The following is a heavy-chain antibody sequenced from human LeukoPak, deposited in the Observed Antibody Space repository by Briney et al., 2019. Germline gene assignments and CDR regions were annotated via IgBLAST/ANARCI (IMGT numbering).Heavy chain of an antibody. Sequence: SETLSLTCSVSGGSISSYYWSWIRQPPGKGLEWIGYIYYSGSTNYNPSLKSRVTISVDTSKNQFSLKLSSVTAADTAVYYCAGSNWNRGYYYYYYGMDVWGQGTTVTVSS. CDR3: AGSNWNRGYYYYYYGMDV. CDR2: IYYSGST. J-gene: IGHJ6*02. CDR1: GGSISSYY. V-gene: IGHV4-59*08. D-gene: IGHD1-1*01.